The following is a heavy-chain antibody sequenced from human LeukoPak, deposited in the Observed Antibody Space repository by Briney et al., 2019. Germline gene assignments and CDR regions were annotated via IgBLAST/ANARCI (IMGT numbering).Heavy chain of an antibody. J-gene: IGHJ4*02. Sequence: ASVKVSCKASGYTFTGYYMHWVRQAPGQGLEWMGWINPNSGGTNYAQNFQGRVTMTRDTSISTAYMELSRLRSDDTAVYYCARVGISTTLSCCGPNLVDYWGQGTLVTVSS. CDR1: GYTFTGYY. D-gene: IGHD2-21*01. V-gene: IGHV1-2*02. CDR3: ARVGISTTLSCCGPNLVDY. CDR2: INPNSGGT.